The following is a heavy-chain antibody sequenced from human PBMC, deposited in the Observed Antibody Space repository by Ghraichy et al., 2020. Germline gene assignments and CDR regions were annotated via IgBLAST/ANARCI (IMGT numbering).Heavy chain of an antibody. V-gene: IGHV4-59*01. Sequence: SETLSLTCTVSGGSISSFLWSWIRQPPGKGLEWIGHTHYGGSTKNNPTLKSRVSMSIDTSKDQLSLKLSSVTAADTAVYYCARVYYDYWSGTHYYYMDVWGRGTTVTVSS. J-gene: IGHJ6*03. D-gene: IGHD3-3*01. CDR2: THYGGST. CDR3: ARVYYDYWSGTHYYYMDV. CDR1: GGSISSFL.